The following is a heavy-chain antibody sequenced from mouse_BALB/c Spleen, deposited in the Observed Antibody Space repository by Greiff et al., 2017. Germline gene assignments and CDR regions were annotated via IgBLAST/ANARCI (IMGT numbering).Heavy chain of an antibody. CDR2: INPSNGRT. CDR3: ASVYYYGSSELLDY. J-gene: IGHJ2*01. CDR1: GYTFTSYW. Sequence: QVQLQQPGAELVKPGASVKLSCKASGYTFTSYWMHWVKQRPGQGLEWIGEINPSNGRTNYNEKFKSKATLTVDKSSSTAYMQLSSLTSEDSAVYYCASVYYYGSSELLDYWGQGTTLTVSS. V-gene: IGHV1S81*02. D-gene: IGHD1-1*01.